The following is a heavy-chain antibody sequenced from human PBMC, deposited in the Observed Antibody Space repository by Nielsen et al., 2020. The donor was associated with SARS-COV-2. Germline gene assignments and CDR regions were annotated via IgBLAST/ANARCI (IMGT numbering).Heavy chain of an antibody. D-gene: IGHD2-2*01. Sequence: WVRQAPGQGLEWMGWISAYNGNTNYAQKLQSRVTMTTDTSTSTAYMELSSLRSEDTAVYYCARDGGYCSSTSCHPLKSHRWFDPWGQGTLVTVSS. V-gene: IGHV1-18*01. CDR2: ISAYNGNT. J-gene: IGHJ5*02. CDR3: ARDGGYCSSTSCHPLKSHRWFDP.